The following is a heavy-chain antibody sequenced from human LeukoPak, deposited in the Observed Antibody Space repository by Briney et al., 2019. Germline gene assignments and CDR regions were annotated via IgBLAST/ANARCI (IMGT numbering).Heavy chain of an antibody. Sequence: GGSLRLSCAASGFTFSSYWMSWVRQAPGKGLEWASAISGSGGSTFYADSVKGRFTISRDNSKNTLYLQVNSLRAEDTAVYYCARSRWLQPYYFDFWGQGTLVTVSS. CDR1: GFTFSSYW. D-gene: IGHD5-18*01. J-gene: IGHJ4*02. CDR3: ARSRWLQPYYFDF. CDR2: ISGSGGST. V-gene: IGHV3-23*01.